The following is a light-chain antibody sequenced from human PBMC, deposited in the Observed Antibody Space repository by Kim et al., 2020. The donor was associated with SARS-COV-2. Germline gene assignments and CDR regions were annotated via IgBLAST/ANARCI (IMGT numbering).Light chain of an antibody. CDR1: KLGDKY. V-gene: IGLV3-1*01. Sequence: VSPGQTASITCSGDKLGDKYACWYQQKPGQSPVLVIYQDSKRPSGIPERFSGSNSGNTATLTISGTQAMDEADYYCQAWDSSGVVFGGGTQLTVL. CDR3: QAWDSSGVV. J-gene: IGLJ2*01. CDR2: QDS.